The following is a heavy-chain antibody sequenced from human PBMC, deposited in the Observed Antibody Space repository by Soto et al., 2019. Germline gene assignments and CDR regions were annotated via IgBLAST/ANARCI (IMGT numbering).Heavy chain of an antibody. V-gene: IGHV3-48*02. CDR1: GFTFSSYS. J-gene: IGHJ5*02. CDR3: AXEXGSLNWFDP. Sequence: EVQLVESGGGLVQPGGSLRLSCAASGFTFSSYSMNWVRQAPGKGLEWVSYISSSSSTIYYADSVKGRFTISRDNAKNSLYLQMNSLRDEDTAVXYCAXEXGSLNWFDPWGQGTLVTVSS. CDR2: ISSSSSTI.